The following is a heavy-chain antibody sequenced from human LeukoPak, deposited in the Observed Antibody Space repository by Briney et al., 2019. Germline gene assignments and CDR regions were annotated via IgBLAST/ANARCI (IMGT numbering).Heavy chain of an antibody. CDR3: ARRLKTVVAEFYFDY. CDR2: INHSGST. V-gene: IGHV4-34*01. J-gene: IGHJ4*02. Sequence: SETLSLTCAVYGGSFSGYYWSWIRQPPGKGLEWIGEINHSGSTNYNPSLKSRVTISVDTSKNQFSLKLSSVTAADTAVYYCARRLKTVVAEFYFDYWGQGTLVTVSS. CDR1: GGSFSGYY. D-gene: IGHD3-22*01.